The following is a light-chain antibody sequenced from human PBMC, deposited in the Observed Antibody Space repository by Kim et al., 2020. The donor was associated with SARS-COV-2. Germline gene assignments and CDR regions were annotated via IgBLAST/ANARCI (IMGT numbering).Light chain of an antibody. CDR3: QQYDNLP. CDR1: QDISNY. J-gene: IGKJ4*01. CDR2: DAS. V-gene: IGKV1-33*01. Sequence: LSASVGDRVTITCQASQDISNYLNWYQQNPGKAPKLLIYDASNLEAGVPSRFSGSGSGTDFTFTISSLQPEDIETYYCQQYDNLPFGGGTKVDIK.